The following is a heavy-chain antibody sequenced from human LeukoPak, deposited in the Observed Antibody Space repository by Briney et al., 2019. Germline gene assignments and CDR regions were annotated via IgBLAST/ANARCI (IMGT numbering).Heavy chain of an antibody. CDR3: AKSLSSWDASVY. CDR1: GFTFGSHA. CDR2: ISGGGDGT. Sequence: GGSLRLSCAASGFTFGSHAMTWVRQAPGKGLEWVSAISGGGDGTYYADSVKGRFTISRDNSKNTLSLQMDSLRAEDTAVYYCAKSLSSWDASVYWGQGTLVTVSS. V-gene: IGHV3-23*01. D-gene: IGHD6-6*01. J-gene: IGHJ4*02.